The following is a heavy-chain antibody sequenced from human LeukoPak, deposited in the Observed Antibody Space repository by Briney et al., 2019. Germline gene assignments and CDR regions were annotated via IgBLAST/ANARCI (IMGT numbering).Heavy chain of an antibody. CDR1: GFTFSSYA. J-gene: IGHJ3*02. D-gene: IGHD2-2*02. CDR3: ARDRTGYCSSTSCHMGAFDI. Sequence: GGSLRLSCAASGFTFSSYAMHWVRQAPGKGLEWVAVISYDGSNKYYADPVKGRFTISRDNSKNTLYLQMNSLRAEDTAVYYCARDRTGYCSSTSCHMGAFDIWGQGTMVTVSS. CDR2: ISYDGSNK. V-gene: IGHV3-30*04.